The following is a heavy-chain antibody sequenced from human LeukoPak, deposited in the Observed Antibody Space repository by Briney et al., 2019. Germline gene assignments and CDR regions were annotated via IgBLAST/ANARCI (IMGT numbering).Heavy chain of an antibody. D-gene: IGHD3-9*01. CDR3: SKWGDYDVLTGYYDSDF. CDR1: GFTFSNYA. V-gene: IGHV3-23*01. J-gene: IGHJ4*02. Sequence: GASLRLSCAASGFTFSNYAMSWVRQAPGKGLEWVSAIVGSGGSTYYADSVKGRFSISRDNSKNTLFLHMNSLRVEDTALYYCSKWGDYDVLTGYYDSDFWGQGTLVTVSS. CDR2: IVGSGGST.